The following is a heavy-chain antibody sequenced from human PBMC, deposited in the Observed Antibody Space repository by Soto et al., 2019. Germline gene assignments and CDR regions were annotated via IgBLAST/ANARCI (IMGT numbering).Heavy chain of an antibody. CDR1: GYSFTSYW. CDR2: IDPSDSYT. V-gene: IGHV5-10-1*01. J-gene: IGHJ6*02. D-gene: IGHD3-3*01. CDR3: ARPYPFWSGYQPYYYGMDV. Sequence: GESLKISCKGSGYSFTSYWISWVRQMPGKGLEWMGRIDPSDSYTNYSPSFQGHVTILADKSISTAYLQWSSLKASDTAMYYCARPYPFWSGYQPYYYGMDVWGQGTTVTVSS.